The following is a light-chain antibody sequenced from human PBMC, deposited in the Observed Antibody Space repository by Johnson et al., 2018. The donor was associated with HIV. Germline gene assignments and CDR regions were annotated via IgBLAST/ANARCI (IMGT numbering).Light chain of an antibody. CDR1: SSNIGNNY. CDR3: GTWDSSLSATEG. V-gene: IGLV1-51*02. CDR2: ENN. Sequence: QSILTQPPSVSAAPGQKVTISCSGSSSNIGNNYISWYQQLPGTAPKLLIYENNKRPSGIPDRFSGSKSGTSATLGITGLQTGDEADYYCGTWDSSLSATEGFGTWTTVTVL. J-gene: IGLJ1*01.